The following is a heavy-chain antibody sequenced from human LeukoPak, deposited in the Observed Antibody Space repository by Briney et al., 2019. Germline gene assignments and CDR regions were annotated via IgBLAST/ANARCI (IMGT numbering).Heavy chain of an antibody. Sequence: SETLSLTCTVSGGSISSYYWSWIRQPPGKGLEWIGYTYYSGSTNYNPSLKSRVTISVDTSKNQFSLKLSSVTAADTAVYYCARTPRSSGWYYFDYWGQGTLVTVSS. J-gene: IGHJ4*02. CDR3: ARTPRSSGWYYFDY. D-gene: IGHD6-19*01. CDR2: TYYSGST. V-gene: IGHV4-59*08. CDR1: GGSISSYY.